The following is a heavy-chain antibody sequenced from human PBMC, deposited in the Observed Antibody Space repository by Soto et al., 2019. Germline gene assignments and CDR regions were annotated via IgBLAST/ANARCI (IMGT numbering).Heavy chain of an antibody. Sequence: PGGSLRLSCAASGFTFSSYGMHWVRQAPGKGLEWVAVISYDGSNKYYADSVKGRFTISRDNSKNTLYLQMNSLRAEDTAVYYCAKAGSGWYSDYWGQGTLVTVSS. CDR2: ISYDGSNK. J-gene: IGHJ4*02. D-gene: IGHD6-19*01. CDR1: GFTFSSYG. V-gene: IGHV3-30*18. CDR3: AKAGSGWYSDY.